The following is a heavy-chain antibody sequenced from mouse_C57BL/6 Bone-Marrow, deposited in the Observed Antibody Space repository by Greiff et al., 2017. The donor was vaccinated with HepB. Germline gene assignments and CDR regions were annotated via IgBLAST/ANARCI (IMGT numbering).Heavy chain of an antibody. CDR1: GFTFSSYG. CDR3: ARHYYGN. J-gene: IGHJ2*01. Sequence: VQLKESGGDLVKPGGSLKLSCAASGFTFSSYGMSWVRQTPDKRLEWVATISSGGSYTYYPDSVKGRFTISRDNAKNTLYLQMSSLKSEDTAMYYCARHYYGNWGQGTTLTVSS. CDR2: ISSGGSYT. V-gene: IGHV5-6*01. D-gene: IGHD1-1*01.